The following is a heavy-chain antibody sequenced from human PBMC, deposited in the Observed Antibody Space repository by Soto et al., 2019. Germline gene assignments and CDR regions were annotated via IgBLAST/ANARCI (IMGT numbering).Heavy chain of an antibody. V-gene: IGHV1-18*01. J-gene: IGHJ6*02. CDR1: GYTFISHS. D-gene: IGHD2-2*02. CDR2: ISAYNGNT. Sequence: ASVKFSCKSSGYTFISHSITWVRQAPGQGLEWMGRISAYNGNTNYAQKFQGRVTMTTDTSTSTAYMELRSLRSDDTAVYYCARVLGYCSSTSCYTGYYYYGMDVWGQGTTVTVSS. CDR3: ARVLGYCSSTSCYTGYYYYGMDV.